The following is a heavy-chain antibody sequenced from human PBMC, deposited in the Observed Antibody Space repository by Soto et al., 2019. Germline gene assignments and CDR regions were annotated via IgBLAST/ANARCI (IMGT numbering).Heavy chain of an antibody. D-gene: IGHD6-6*01. V-gene: IGHV1-3*01. CDR2: INAGNGNT. CDR3: ARPFGVPGDIAARPSYFSYYYMDV. CDR1: GYTFTSYA. Sequence: ASLKVSCKASGYTFTSYAMHWVRQAPGQRLEWMGWINAGNGNTKYSQKFQGRVTITRDTSASTAYMELSSLRSEDTAVYYCARPFGVPGDIAARPSYFSYYYMDVWGKGTTVTVSS. J-gene: IGHJ6*03.